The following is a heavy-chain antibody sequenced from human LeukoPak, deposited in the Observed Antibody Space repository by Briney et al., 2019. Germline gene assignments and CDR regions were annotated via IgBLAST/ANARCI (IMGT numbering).Heavy chain of an antibody. CDR3: AKGSSNWLDHYYFDF. J-gene: IGHJ4*02. Sequence: GGSLRLSCAASGFTFSSYAVSWVRQAPGKGLAWVSAISDSGGSTQYADSVKGRFTISRDSSKNTLYLQMNSLRVEDTAVYYCAKGSSNWLDHYYFDFWGQGTLVTVSS. CDR1: GFTFSSYA. V-gene: IGHV3-23*01. CDR2: ISDSGGST. D-gene: IGHD6-13*01.